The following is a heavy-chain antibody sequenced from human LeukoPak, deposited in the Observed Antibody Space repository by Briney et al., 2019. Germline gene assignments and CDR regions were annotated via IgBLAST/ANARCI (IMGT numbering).Heavy chain of an antibody. D-gene: IGHD5-24*01. J-gene: IGHJ4*02. CDR3: ARDRGWLQLLGY. CDR1: GGSISSSSYY. V-gene: IGHV4-39*07. CDR2: IYYSGST. Sequence: PSETLSLTCTVSGGSISSSSYYWGWIRQPPGKGLEWIGSIYYSGSTYYNPSLKSRVTISVDTSKNQFSLKLSSVTAADTAVYYCARDRGWLQLLGYWGQGTLVTVSS.